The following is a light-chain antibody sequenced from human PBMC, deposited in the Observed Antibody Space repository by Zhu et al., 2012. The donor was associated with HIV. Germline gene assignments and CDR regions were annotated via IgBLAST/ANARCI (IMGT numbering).Light chain of an antibody. V-gene: IGKV1-5*03. J-gene: IGKJ2*01. CDR2: EAS. Sequence: DIQMTQSPSTVSASVGDRVTITCRASQTVSPWLAWYQQKPGKVPKLLIYEASSLETGVPSRFSGSGSETEFTLTISSLQPDDFASYSCQQYYTPSYTFGQGTKLQIK. CDR1: QTVSPW. CDR3: QQYYTPSYT.